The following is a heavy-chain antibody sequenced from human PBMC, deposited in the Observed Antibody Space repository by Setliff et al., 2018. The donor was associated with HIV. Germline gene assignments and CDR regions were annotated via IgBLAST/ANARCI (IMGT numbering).Heavy chain of an antibody. D-gene: IGHD1-1*01. CDR2: IRRSGTT. CDR3: ARVREGPTSRRAFDI. CDR1: GDSISNDYF. Sequence: PSETLSLTCIISGDSISNDYFWGWIRLPPGKGLEWIADIRRSGTTYYNPSLKSRVTISVDTSKNQFSLELGSVTAADTALYYCARVREGPTSRRAFDIWGQGTMVTVSS. J-gene: IGHJ3*02. V-gene: IGHV4-38-2*02.